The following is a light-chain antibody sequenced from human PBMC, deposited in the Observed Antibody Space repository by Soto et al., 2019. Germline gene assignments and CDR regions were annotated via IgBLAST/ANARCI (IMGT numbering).Light chain of an antibody. CDR3: QQYGSSRT. CDR2: GAS. J-gene: IGKJ5*01. CDR1: QSVSSNY. Sequence: EIVLTQSPGTLSLSPGERATLSCRASQSVSSNYLAWYQQTPGQAPRLLIYGASSRATGIPDRFSGSGSGTDFTLTISRLEPEDFSVYYCQQYGSSRTFGQGTGLEIK. V-gene: IGKV3-20*01.